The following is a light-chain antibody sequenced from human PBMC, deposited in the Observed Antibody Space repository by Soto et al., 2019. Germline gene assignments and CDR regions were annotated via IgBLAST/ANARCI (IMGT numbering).Light chain of an antibody. Sequence: QSVLARPPSVSGAPGQRVTISCTGASSNVWPDDPVHWYQHIPGTAPKLLIYADNSRPSGVPGRFSASKSGTSASLAITGLQAEDEADSYRQSFDNGLLAYVFGTGTKVTLL. CDR1: SSNVWPDDP. CDR3: QSFDNGLLAYV. J-gene: IGLJ1*01. V-gene: IGLV1-40*01. CDR2: ADN.